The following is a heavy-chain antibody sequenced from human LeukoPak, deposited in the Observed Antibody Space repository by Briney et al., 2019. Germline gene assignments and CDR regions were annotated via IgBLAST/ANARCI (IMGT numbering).Heavy chain of an antibody. Sequence: GGSLRLSCAASGFTLSSYSMHWVRQAPGKGLEWVSYLSSSSNTIYYADSVKGRFTISRDNAKNSLYLQMNSLRAEDTAVYYCARDRAAGAYPWYFDYWGQGTLVTVSS. V-gene: IGHV3-48*01. J-gene: IGHJ4*02. CDR3: ARDRAAGAYPWYFDY. D-gene: IGHD3-16*01. CDR1: GFTLSSYS. CDR2: LSSSSNTI.